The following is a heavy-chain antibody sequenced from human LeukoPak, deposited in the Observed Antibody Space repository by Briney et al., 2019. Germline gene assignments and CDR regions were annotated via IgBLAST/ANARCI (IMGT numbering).Heavy chain of an antibody. V-gene: IGHV3-48*03. J-gene: IGHJ4*02. Sequence: GGSLRLSCAASGFTFSSYEMNWVRQAPGKGLEWVSYISSSGNTIYYADSVKGRFTISRDNAKNSLYLQMNSLRAEDTAVYYCAREVLGHMVRGAPTGYFDYWGQGTLVTVSS. CDR2: ISSSGNTI. CDR3: AREVLGHMVRGAPTGYFDY. CDR1: GFTFSSYE. D-gene: IGHD3-10*01.